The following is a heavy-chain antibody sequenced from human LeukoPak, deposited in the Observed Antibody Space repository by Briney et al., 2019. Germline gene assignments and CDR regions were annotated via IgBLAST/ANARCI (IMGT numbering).Heavy chain of an antibody. J-gene: IGHJ6*02. Sequence: GGSLRLSCTASGFTFGDHAMSWVRQAPGKGLEWVGFIRSKSYGGTTEYAASVKGRFTISRDDSKSIAYLQMNSLKTEDTAVYYCTRGPIPLWLYYGMDGWGQGTTVTVSS. D-gene: IGHD5-18*01. CDR2: IRSKSYGGTT. CDR3: TRGPIPLWLYYGMDG. CDR1: GFTFGDHA. V-gene: IGHV3-49*04.